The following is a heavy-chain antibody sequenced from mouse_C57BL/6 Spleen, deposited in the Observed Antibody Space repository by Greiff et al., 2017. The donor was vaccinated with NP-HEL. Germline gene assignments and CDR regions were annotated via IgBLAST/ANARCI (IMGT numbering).Heavy chain of an antibody. J-gene: IGHJ3*01. Sequence: EVQGVESGGGLVKPGGSLKLSCAASGFTFSSYAMSWVRQTPEKRLEWVATISDGGSYTYYPDNVKGRFTISRDNAKNNLYLQMSHLKSEDTAMYYCARDGYDYDRAYWGQGTLVTVSA. V-gene: IGHV5-4*01. CDR3: ARDGYDYDRAY. CDR1: GFTFSSYA. CDR2: ISDGGSYT. D-gene: IGHD2-4*01.